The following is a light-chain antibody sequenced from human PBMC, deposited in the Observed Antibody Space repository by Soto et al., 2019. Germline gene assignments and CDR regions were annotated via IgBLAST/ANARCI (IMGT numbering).Light chain of an antibody. CDR3: SSDTTSNTRQIV. CDR2: ENN. Sequence: QSVLTQPPSVSAAPGQKVTISCSGSSSNIGNNYVSWYQQLPGTAPKLLIYENNKRPSGIPDRFSGSKSGTSATLGITGLQPEDDADYYCSSDTTSNTRQIVFGTGTKLTVL. CDR1: SSNIGNNY. J-gene: IGLJ1*01. V-gene: IGLV1-51*02.